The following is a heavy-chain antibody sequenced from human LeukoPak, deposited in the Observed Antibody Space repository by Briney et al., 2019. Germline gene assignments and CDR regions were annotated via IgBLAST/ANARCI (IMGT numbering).Heavy chain of an antibody. CDR1: GYSISSGYY. CDR3: ARGSRTSWYYGSGSYYKSYYFDY. J-gene: IGHJ4*02. CDR2: IYHSGST. D-gene: IGHD3-10*01. Sequence: SETLSLTCTVSGYSISSGYYWGWIRQPPGKGLEWIGSIYHSGSTYYNPSLKSRVTISVDTSKNQFSLKLSSVTAADTAVYYCARGSRTSWYYGSGSYYKSYYFDYWGQGTLVTVSS. V-gene: IGHV4-38-2*02.